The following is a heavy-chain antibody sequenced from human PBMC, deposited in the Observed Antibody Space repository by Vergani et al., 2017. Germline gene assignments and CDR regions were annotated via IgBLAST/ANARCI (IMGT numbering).Heavy chain of an antibody. D-gene: IGHD3-16*01. Sequence: QVQLVESGGGVVQRGGSPRLSCATSGFTLSNYDMQRIRQGPGKGLEFVAFIQFDVSNQYYADSVKGRFTLSRDFSKNTLYLQMNSLRTDDTATYYCAKHFRGWGIDYWGQGTQVIVSS. J-gene: IGHJ4*02. CDR1: GFTLSNYD. V-gene: IGHV3-30*02. CDR3: AKHFRGWGIDY. CDR2: IQFDVSNQ.